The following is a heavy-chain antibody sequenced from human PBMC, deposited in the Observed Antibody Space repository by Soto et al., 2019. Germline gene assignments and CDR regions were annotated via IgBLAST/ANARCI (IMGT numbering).Heavy chain of an antibody. D-gene: IGHD2-21*02. Sequence: QVQLQESGPGLVKPSQTLSLTCTVSSASISSADYYWSWIRQHPGKGLEWIADFYYSGSTSYNPSLKSRVIISMDTSRDQFSLTLTSVPAADTAVYYCARARSRCGAACFDYWGQGTLVTVSS. CDR2: FYYSGST. CDR1: SASISSADYY. J-gene: IGHJ4*02. V-gene: IGHV4-31*03. CDR3: ARARSRCGAACFDY.